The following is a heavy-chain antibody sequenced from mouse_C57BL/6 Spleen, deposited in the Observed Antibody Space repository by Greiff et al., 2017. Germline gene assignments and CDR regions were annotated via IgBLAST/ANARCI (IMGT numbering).Heavy chain of an antibody. J-gene: IGHJ3*01. V-gene: IGHV1-69*01. D-gene: IGHD2-1*01. CDR3: ATRDYGNSSFAY. CDR2: IDPSDSYT. Sequence: QVQLKQPGAELVMPGASVKLSCKASGYTFTSYWMHWVKQRPGQGLECIGEIDPSDSYTNYNQKFKGKSTLTVDKSSSTAYMQLSSLTSEDSAVYYCATRDYGNSSFAYWGQGTLVTVSA. CDR1: GYTFTSYW.